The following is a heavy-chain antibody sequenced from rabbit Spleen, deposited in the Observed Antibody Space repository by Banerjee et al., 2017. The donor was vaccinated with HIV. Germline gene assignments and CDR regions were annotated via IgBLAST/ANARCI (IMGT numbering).Heavy chain of an antibody. CDR2: IYAGSSGNT. V-gene: IGHV1S47*01. CDR1: GFSFSSNY. J-gene: IGHJ4*01. Sequence: QEQLVESGGGLVKPGASLTLTCTASGFSFSSNYMCWVRQAPGKGLEWIACIYAGSSGNTWYASWVNGRFSISRSTSLNTVTLQMTSLTAADTATYFCARDLVGVIGWNFAWWGPGTLVTVS. CDR3: ARDLVGVIGWNFAW. D-gene: IGHD5-1*01.